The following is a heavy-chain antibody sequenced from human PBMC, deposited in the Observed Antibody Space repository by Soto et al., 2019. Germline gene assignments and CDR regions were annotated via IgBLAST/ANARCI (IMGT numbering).Heavy chain of an antibody. V-gene: IGHV3-23*01. D-gene: IGHD6-19*01. CDR1: GFTFINYA. CDR3: ARVRQQSLIRQGVDV. Sequence: EVQLLASGGGLVQPGGSLRLSCAASGFTFINYAMSWFRQAPGEGLECVSVIRASGGKTWYAASMKGRFTISRDTSKNTRYLQMNSLRAEDTAVYYCARVRQQSLIRQGVDVWGRGSTVTVSS. CDR2: IRASGGKT. J-gene: IGHJ6*02.